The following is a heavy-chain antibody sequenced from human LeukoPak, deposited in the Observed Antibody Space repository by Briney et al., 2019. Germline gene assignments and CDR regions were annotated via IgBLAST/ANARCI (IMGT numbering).Heavy chain of an antibody. CDR2: ISGSGDTT. CDR1: GFTFSSYA. CDR3: AKDTTAWWYHRAYMDV. Sequence: PGGSLRLSCAASGFTFSSYAMSWVRQAPGGGLEWVSVISGSGDTTYHADSVKGRFTISRDNSENRLSLQMDSLRAEDTAVYFCAKDTTAWWYHRAYMDVWGKGTTVTVSS. V-gene: IGHV3-23*01. J-gene: IGHJ6*03. D-gene: IGHD2-15*01.